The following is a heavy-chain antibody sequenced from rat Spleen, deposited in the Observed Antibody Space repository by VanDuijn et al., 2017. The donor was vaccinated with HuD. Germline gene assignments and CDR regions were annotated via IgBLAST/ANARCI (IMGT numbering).Heavy chain of an antibody. D-gene: IGHD1-1*01. CDR3: ARHASITTVVTRPFDY. J-gene: IGHJ2*01. CDR2: INPDGGSA. V-gene: IGHV5-25*01. Sequence: LEWVSSINPDGGSAYYPDSVKGRFTISRDNAKSSLYLQMDSLRSEDTATYYCARHASITTVVTRPFDYWGQGVMVTVSS.